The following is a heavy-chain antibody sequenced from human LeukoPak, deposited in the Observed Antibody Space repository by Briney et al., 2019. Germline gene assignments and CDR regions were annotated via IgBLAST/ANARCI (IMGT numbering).Heavy chain of an antibody. CDR1: GFTFNSYG. Sequence: LAGGSLRLSCAASGFTFNSYGMTWVRQAPGNGLEWVSSITDVGAGTYYTDSVKGRFTVSRDNSKKTLYLQLNSLRGEDTAVYYCAKRVSYSNSAAYFDYWGQGTLVTVSS. D-gene: IGHD6-6*01. CDR3: AKRVSYSNSAAYFDY. CDR2: ITDVGAGT. J-gene: IGHJ4*02. V-gene: IGHV3-23*01.